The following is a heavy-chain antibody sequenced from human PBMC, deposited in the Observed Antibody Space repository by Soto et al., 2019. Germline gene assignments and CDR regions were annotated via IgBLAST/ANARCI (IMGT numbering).Heavy chain of an antibody. V-gene: IGHV4-59*01. CDR3: AREIEYRSGGSCYGVFDY. J-gene: IGHJ4*02. Sequence: PSETLSLTCTVSGGSISSYYWSWIRQPPGKGLEWIGYIYYSGSTNYNPSLKSRVTISVDTSKNQFSLKLSSVTAADTAVYYCAREIEYRSGGSCYGVFDYWGQGTLVTVS. D-gene: IGHD2-15*01. CDR1: GGSISSYY. CDR2: IYYSGST.